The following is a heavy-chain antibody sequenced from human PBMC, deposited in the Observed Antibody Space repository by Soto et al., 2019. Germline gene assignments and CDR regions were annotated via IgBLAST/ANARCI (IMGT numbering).Heavy chain of an antibody. CDR2: ISSSSSYI. D-gene: IGHD6-19*01. CDR3: ARDQVAGYYYYYGMDV. V-gene: IGHV3-21*01. CDR1: GFTFSSYS. Sequence: GGSRILSCSASGFTFSSYSMNWVRQAPGDGLEWVSSISSSSSYIYYADSVKGRFTISRDNAKNSLYLQMNSLRAEDTAVYYCARDQVAGYYYYYGMDVWGQGTTVTVSS. J-gene: IGHJ6*02.